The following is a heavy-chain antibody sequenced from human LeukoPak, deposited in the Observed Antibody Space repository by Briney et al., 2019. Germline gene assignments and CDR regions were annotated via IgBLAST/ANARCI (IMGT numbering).Heavy chain of an antibody. CDR2: VKQDGSQK. J-gene: IGHJ4*02. CDR1: GFTFNNYW. D-gene: IGHD3-3*01. CDR3: AREPFEVSSY. V-gene: IGHV3-7*01. Sequence: GGSLRLSCAASGFTFNNYWMTWVRQAPGKGLEWVANVKQDGSQKYYVDSVKGRFTISRDNAKNTLYLQMNSLRAEDAAVYYCAREPFEVSSYWGQGTLVTVSS.